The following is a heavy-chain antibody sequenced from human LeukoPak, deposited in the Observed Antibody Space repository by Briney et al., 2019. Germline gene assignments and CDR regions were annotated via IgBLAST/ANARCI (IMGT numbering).Heavy chain of an antibody. D-gene: IGHD3-3*01. CDR2: INPSGGST. CDR1: GYTFTSYA. J-gene: IGHJ1*01. V-gene: IGHV1-46*01. Sequence: ASVKVSCKASGYTFTSYAMHWVRQAPGQGLEWMGIINPSGGSTSYAQKFQGRVTMTRDTSTSTVYMELSSLRSEDTAVYYCARDRSQYYDFWSGQSEYFQHWGQGTLVTVSS. CDR3: ARDRSQYYDFWSGQSEYFQH.